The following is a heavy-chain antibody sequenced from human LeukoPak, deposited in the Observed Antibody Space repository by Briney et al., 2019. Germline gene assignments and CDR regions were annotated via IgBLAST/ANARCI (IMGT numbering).Heavy chain of an antibody. CDR1: GGSFSGYY. V-gene: IGHV4-34*01. Sequence: PSETLSLTCAVYGGSFSGYYWSWIRQPPGKGLEWIGEINHSGSTNYNPSLKGRVTISVDTSKKQFSLKLSSVTAADPAVYYCVTYHFDSSAPKKNYCGQPTLVTVSS. J-gene: IGHJ4*02. CDR3: VTYHFDSSAPKKNY. D-gene: IGHD3-22*01. CDR2: INHSGST.